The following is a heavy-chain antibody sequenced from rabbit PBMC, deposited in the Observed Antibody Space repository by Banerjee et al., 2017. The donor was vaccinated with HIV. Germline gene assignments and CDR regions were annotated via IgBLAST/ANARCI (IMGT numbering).Heavy chain of an antibody. D-gene: IGHD4-1*01. CDR3: ARGVSSRGWGDL. CDR1: GFSFSNNYV. CDR2: INTSSGNT. J-gene: IGHJ4*01. Sequence: QEQLVESGGGLVKPEGSLTLTCTASGFSFSNNYVMCWVRQAPGKGLEWIACINTSSGNTVYASWAKGRFIISKTSSTMVTLQMNILTAADTATYFCARGVSSRGWGDLCGQGSLVTVS. V-gene: IGHV1S45*01.